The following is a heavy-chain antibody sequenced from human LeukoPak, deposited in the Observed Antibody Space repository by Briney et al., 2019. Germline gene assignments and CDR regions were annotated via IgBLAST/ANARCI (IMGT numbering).Heavy chain of an antibody. CDR2: ITSGSSYT. Sequence: SCKASGYTFSEYYMSWIRQAPGKGLEWVSHITSGSSYTDYADSVKGRFTISRDNAKNSLSLQMNSLRAEDTAVYYCARVEVHSSGWYFDYWGQGTLVTVSS. CDR3: ARVEVHSSGWYFDY. CDR1: GYTFSEYY. V-gene: IGHV3-11*05. D-gene: IGHD6-19*01. J-gene: IGHJ4*02.